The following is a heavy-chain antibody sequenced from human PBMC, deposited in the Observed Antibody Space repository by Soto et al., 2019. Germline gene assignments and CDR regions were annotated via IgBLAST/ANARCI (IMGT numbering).Heavy chain of an antibody. CDR3: GKASTYPLDGVDV. J-gene: IGHJ6*02. CDR1: GFDFNTLA. V-gene: IGHV3-23*05. CDR2: IYGSGGGR. D-gene: IGHD3-16*01. Sequence: GGSLRLSCTGSGFDFNTLAMIWVRQSPGRGLEWVAGIYGSGGGRTYADSVKGRLTISRDNSRNTLYLQMTGLSDEDTALYYCGKASTYPLDGVDVWGQGTTVTVSS.